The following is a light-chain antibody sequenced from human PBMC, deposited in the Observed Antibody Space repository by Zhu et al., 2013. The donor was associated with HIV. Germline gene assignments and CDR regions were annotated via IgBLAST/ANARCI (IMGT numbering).Light chain of an antibody. J-gene: IGKJ2*03. CDR3: QQYGSSPPYS. Sequence: EIVLTQSPGTLSLSPGERATLSCRASQSVRSSYLAWYQQKPGQAARLLIYGASSRATGIPDRFSGSGSGTDFTLTISRLEPEDFAVYYCQQYGSSPPYSFGQGTKLEIK. CDR1: QSVRSSY. V-gene: IGKV3-20*01. CDR2: GAS.